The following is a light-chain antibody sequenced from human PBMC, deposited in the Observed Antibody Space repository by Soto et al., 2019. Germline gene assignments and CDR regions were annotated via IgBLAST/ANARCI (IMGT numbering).Light chain of an antibody. CDR3: SSYTGSSTPHVV. V-gene: IGLV2-14*03. CDR2: DVS. Sequence: QSALTQPASVSGSPGQSITISCTGTSSDVGYYNYVSWYQQHPGKAPKLMIYDVSNRPSGVSDRFSGSKSGNTASLTISGLQAEDEADYYCSSYTGSSTPHVVFGGGTKLTVL. J-gene: IGLJ2*01. CDR1: SSDVGYYNY.